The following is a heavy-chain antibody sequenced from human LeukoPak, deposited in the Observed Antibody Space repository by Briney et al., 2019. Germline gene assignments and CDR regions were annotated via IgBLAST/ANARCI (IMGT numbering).Heavy chain of an antibody. CDR3: AREQANDFWNGYHFDS. Sequence: GGSLRLSCAVSGFTFSSSWMHWVRQAPGKGLEWVSSISTSSSSKYYADSVKGRFTISRDNAKNSLDLQMNSLRAEDTAVYYCAREQANDFWNGYHFDSWGHGTLVTVSS. CDR2: ISTSSSSK. J-gene: IGHJ4*01. CDR1: GFTFSSSW. D-gene: IGHD3-3*01. V-gene: IGHV3-21*01.